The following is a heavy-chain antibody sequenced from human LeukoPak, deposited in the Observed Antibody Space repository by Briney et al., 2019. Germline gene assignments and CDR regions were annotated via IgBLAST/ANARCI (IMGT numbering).Heavy chain of an antibody. V-gene: IGHV3-43D*03. Sequence: GGSLRLSCAASGFTFDDYAMHWVRQAPGKGLEWVSLISWDGGSTYYADSVKGRFTISRDNSKNSLYLQMNSLRAEDTALYYCAKAHVGYSYGYSGYYYGMDVWGQGTTVTVSS. CDR2: ISWDGGST. J-gene: IGHJ6*02. CDR1: GFTFDDYA. D-gene: IGHD5-18*01. CDR3: AKAHVGYSYGYSGYYYGMDV.